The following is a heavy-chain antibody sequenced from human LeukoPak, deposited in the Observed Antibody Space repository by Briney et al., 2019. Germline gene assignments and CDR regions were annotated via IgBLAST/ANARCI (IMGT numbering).Heavy chain of an antibody. CDR3: ARPSREGYNSFDY. Sequence: GGSLGLSCAASGFTFNNYAMHWVRQAPGKGLQWVAVISNDGSKKSYVDSVKGRFTISRDNSKNTLYLQMNSLRAEDAAVYYCARPSREGYNSFDYWGQGTLVTVSS. V-gene: IGHV3-30*04. D-gene: IGHD5-24*01. CDR2: ISNDGSKK. J-gene: IGHJ4*02. CDR1: GFTFNNYA.